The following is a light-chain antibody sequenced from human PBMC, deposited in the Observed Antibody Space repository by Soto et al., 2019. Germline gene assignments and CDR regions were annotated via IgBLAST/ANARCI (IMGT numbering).Light chain of an antibody. J-gene: IGLJ1*01. CDR2: EGS. V-gene: IGLV2-23*01. Sequence: QAASVSGSPGQSITISCTGTSSDVGSYNLVSWYQQHPGKAPKLMIYEGSKRPSGVSNRFSGSKSGNTASLTISGLQAEDEADYYCCSYAGSSTYVFGTGAKVTVL. CDR3: CSYAGSSTYV. CDR1: SSDVGSYNL.